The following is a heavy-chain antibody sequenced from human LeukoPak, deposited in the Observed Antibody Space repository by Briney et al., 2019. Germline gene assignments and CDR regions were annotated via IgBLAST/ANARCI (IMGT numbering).Heavy chain of an antibody. V-gene: IGHV1-69*13. J-gene: IGHJ4*02. CDR1: GGTFSSYA. Sequence: ASVKVSCKASGGTFSSYAISWVRQAPGQGLEWMGGIIPIFGTANYAQKFQGRVTITADESTSTAYMELSSLRSEDTAVYYCAGYDYVRGSYRHTPIFDYWGQGTLVTVSS. D-gene: IGHD3-16*02. CDR3: AGYDYVRGSYRHTPIFDY. CDR2: IIPIFGTA.